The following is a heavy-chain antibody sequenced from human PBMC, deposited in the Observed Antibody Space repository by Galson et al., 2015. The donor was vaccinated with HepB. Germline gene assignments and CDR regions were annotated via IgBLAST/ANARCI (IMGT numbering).Heavy chain of an antibody. D-gene: IGHD2-21*02. CDR1: GFTFSSYG. J-gene: IGHJ2*01. Sequence: SLRLSCAASGFTFSSYGMHWVRQAPGKGLEWVAVISYDGSNKYYADSVKGRFTISRDNSKNTLYLQMNSLRAEDTAVYYCAKSAVVVTAIWYFDLWGRGTLVTVSS. CDR3: AKSAVVVTAIWYFDL. CDR2: ISYDGSNK. V-gene: IGHV3-30*18.